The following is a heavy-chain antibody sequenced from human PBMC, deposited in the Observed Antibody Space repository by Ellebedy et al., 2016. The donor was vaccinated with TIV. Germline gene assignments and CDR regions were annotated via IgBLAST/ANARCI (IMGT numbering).Heavy chain of an antibody. Sequence: SGPTLVKPTQTPTLTCTVPGFSLRDTGVRVVWIRQPPGKALEWLGCIDWDDDTFYSTSLKSRLTFSKDTSKNQVFLTMTLMDPVDTGTNYCARTSRDAFDIWGQGTVVTVSS. V-gene: IGHV2-70*04. J-gene: IGHJ3*02. CDR3: ARTSRDAFDI. CDR1: GFSLRDTGVR. CDR2: IDWDDDT.